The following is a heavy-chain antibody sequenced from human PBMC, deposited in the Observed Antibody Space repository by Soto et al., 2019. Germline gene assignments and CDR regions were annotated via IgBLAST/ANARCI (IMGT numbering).Heavy chain of an antibody. CDR2: INSGSSTI. D-gene: IGHD5-12*01. CDR3: VIDRGYTGYDLQY. V-gene: IGHV3-48*02. J-gene: IGHJ4*02. CDR1: GFPFSSYA. Sequence: EVQLVESGGGLVQPGGSLRLSCAASGFPFSSYAMNWVRQAPGKGLEWVSDINSGSSTIYYADSAKGRFTISRDNAKNALYLQMNSLRDEDTAVYCCVIDRGYTGYDLQYWGQGELVAVSS.